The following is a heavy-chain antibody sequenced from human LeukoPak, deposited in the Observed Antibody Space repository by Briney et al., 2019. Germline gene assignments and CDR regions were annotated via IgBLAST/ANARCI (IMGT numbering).Heavy chain of an antibody. Sequence: GGSLRLSCAASGFTFSSYAMSWVRQAPGKGLEWVSAISGSGGSTYYADSVKGRFTISRDNSKNTLYLQMNSLRAEDTAVYYCAKEPCSGPRQWLVGGNWFDPWGQGTLVTVSS. CDR1: GFTFSSYA. J-gene: IGHJ5*02. D-gene: IGHD6-19*01. V-gene: IGHV3-23*01. CDR3: AKEPCSGPRQWLVGGNWFDP. CDR2: ISGSGGST.